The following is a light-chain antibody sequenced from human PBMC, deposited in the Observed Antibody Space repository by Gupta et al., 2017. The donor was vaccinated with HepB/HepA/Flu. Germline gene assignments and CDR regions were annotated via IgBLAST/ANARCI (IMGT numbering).Light chain of an antibody. J-gene: IGKJ3*01. CDR1: QSVNSNH. V-gene: IGKV3-20*01. CDR3: QQYGNSPHT. CDR2: STS. Sequence: EIVLTQSPGILSLSPGERATLSCRASQSVNSNHFSWYQQKPGQAPRLLIYSTSKRAPDIPSRFSGSGSGTDFTLTISRLEPEDFAVYFCQQYGNSPHTFGPGTKVDIK.